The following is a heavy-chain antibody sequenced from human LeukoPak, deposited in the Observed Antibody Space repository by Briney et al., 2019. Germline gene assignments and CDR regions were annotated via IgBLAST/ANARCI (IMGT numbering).Heavy chain of an antibody. D-gene: IGHD2-2*02. CDR3: ARGFRLSAIEDWFDP. V-gene: IGHV1-8*01. Sequence: ASVKVSCKASGYTLTSYDINWVRQATGQGLEWMGWMNPNSGRTGYAQNFQGRITITRNTSISTAYMELSSLRSDDTAVYYCARGFRLSAIEDWFDPWGQGALVTVSS. CDR2: MNPNSGRT. CDR1: GYTLTSYD. J-gene: IGHJ5*02.